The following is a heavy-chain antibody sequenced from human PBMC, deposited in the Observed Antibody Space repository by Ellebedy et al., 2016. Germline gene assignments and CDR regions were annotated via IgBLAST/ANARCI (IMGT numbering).Heavy chain of an antibody. CDR3: ARDLTVVPVAVVFDY. Sequence: ASVKVSXXASGYTFTVYYMHWVRQAPGQGLEWMGWINPNSGGTNYAQKFQGRVTMTSDTSISTAYMELNRLRSDDTAVYYCARDLTVVPVAVVFDYWGQGTLVSVSS. CDR2: INPNSGGT. V-gene: IGHV1-2*02. J-gene: IGHJ4*02. D-gene: IGHD2-2*01. CDR1: GYTFTVYY.